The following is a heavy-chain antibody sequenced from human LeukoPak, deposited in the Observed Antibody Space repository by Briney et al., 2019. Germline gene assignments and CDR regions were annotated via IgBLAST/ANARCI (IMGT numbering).Heavy chain of an antibody. J-gene: IGHJ5*02. CDR2: ISGSGSGGST. CDR1: GFTFSSSA. CDR3: ARDLGQYYDTSDNWFDP. D-gene: IGHD3-22*01. Sequence: PGGSLRLSCAASGFTFSSSAMSWVRQAPGKGLEWVSNISGSGSGGSTYYVDSVKGRFTISRDNSKNTLYLQMNSLRAEDTPVYYCARDLGQYYDTSDNWFDPWGQGTLVTVSS. V-gene: IGHV3-23*01.